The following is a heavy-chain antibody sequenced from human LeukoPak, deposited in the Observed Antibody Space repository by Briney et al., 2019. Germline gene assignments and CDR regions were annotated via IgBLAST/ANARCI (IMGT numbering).Heavy chain of an antibody. Sequence: LTPSLSTAGLSVIRYATSSVPPAPGGGLGWGSAITGSGCSTYYADSVKGRFTISRDNSKSTLYLQMNSLRAEDTAVYHCASSYCSGGSCRSYWGQGTLVTVSS. CDR3: ASSYCSGGSCRSY. J-gene: IGHJ4*02. CDR1: GLSVIRYA. CDR2: ITGSGCST. D-gene: IGHD2-15*01. V-gene: IGHV3-23*01.